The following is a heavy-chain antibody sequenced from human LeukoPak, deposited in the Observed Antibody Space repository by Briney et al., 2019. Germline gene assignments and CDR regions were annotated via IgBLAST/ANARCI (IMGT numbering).Heavy chain of an antibody. Sequence: SETLSLTCAVYGGSFSGYYWSWIRQPPGKGLEWIGEINHSGSTNYNPSLKSRATISVDTSKNQFSLKLSSVTAADTAVYYCARGPIPYYWSSTSCYGAPDYWGQGTLVTVSS. CDR1: GGSFSGYY. V-gene: IGHV4-34*01. J-gene: IGHJ4*02. CDR2: INHSGST. D-gene: IGHD2-2*01. CDR3: ARGPIPYYWSSTSCYGAPDY.